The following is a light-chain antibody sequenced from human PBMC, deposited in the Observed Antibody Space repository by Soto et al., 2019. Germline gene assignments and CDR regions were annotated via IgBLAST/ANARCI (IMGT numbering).Light chain of an antibody. Sequence: QSVLTQPASVSGSPGQSITISCTGTSSEIGRYNYVSWYQHSPGKAPKLIIYDVSDRPSGVSNRFSGSKSGTTASLTISGLQAEDEADYYCGSYTSSDTMIFGGGTKVTVL. CDR1: SSEIGRYNY. J-gene: IGLJ2*01. CDR3: GSYTSSDTMI. CDR2: DVS. V-gene: IGLV2-14*03.